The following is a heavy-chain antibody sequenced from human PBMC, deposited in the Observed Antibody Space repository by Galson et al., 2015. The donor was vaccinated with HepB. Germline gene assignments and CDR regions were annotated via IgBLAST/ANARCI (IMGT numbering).Heavy chain of an antibody. CDR1: GGSISSGSYY. J-gene: IGHJ3*02. CDR3: ARGDSSGYYRPVRAFDI. Sequence: TLSLTCTVSGGSISSGSYYWSWIRQPAGKGLEWIGRIYTSGSTNYNPSLKSRVTMSVDTSKNQFSLKLSSVTAADTAVYYCARGDSSGYYRPVRAFDIWGQGTMVTVSS. V-gene: IGHV4-61*02. D-gene: IGHD3-22*01. CDR2: IYTSGST.